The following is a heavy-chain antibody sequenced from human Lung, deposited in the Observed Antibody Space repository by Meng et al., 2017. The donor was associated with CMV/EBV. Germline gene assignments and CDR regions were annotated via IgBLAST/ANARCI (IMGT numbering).Heavy chain of an antibody. Sequence: GGSLRLXCAASGFTFDDYAMHWVRQAPGKGLEWVSLISWDGGSTYYADSVKGRFTISRDNSKNSLYLQMNSPRAEDTALYYWAKGLRYYYGMDVWGQGTTVTVSS. CDR2: ISWDGGST. CDR1: GFTFDDYA. J-gene: IGHJ6*02. V-gene: IGHV3-43D*03. CDR3: AKGLRYYYGMDV. D-gene: IGHD6-19*01.